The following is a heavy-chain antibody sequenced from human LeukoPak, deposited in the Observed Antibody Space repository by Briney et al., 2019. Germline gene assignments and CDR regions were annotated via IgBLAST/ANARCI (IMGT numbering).Heavy chain of an antibody. CDR1: GYSISSGYY. J-gene: IGHJ4*02. V-gene: IGHV4-34*01. D-gene: IGHD3-16*02. Sequence: PSETLSLTCAVSGYSISSGYYWSWIRQPPGKGLEWIGEINHSGSTNYNPSLKSRVTISVDTSKNQFSLKLSSVTAADTAVYYCARGLRDYVWGSYRYTDGYYFDYWGQGTLVTVSS. CDR2: INHSGST. CDR3: ARGLRDYVWGSYRYTDGYYFDY.